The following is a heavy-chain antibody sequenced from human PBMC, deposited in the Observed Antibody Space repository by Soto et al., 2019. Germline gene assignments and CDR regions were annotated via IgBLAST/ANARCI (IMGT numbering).Heavy chain of an antibody. J-gene: IGHJ4*02. CDR3: ASDLEISPSPIGY. CDR2: IWYDGSNK. CDR1: GFTFSSYG. V-gene: IGHV3-33*01. Sequence: QVQLVESGGGVVQPGRSLRLSCAASGFTFSSYGMHWVRQAPGKGLEWVAVIWYDGSNKYYADSVKGRFTISRDNSKNTRYLQRNSLRAEDTAVYYCASDLEISPSPIGYWGQGTLVTVSS.